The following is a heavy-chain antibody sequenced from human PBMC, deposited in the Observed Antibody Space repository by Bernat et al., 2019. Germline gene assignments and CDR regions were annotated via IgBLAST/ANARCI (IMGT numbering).Heavy chain of an antibody. J-gene: IGHJ5*02. D-gene: IGHD3-3*01. V-gene: IGHV3-48*03. CDR2: ISSSGSTI. CDR1: GFTFSSYE. CDR3: ARLGITIFGVVNFEQHWFDP. Sequence: EVQLVESGGGLVQPGGSLRLSCAASGFTFSSYEMNWVRQAPGNGLEWGSDISSSGSTIYYADSVKGRFTNSGDNAKNSLYLQMNSLRDEETDVYYCARLGITIFGVVNFEQHWFDPWGKGTLVTVSS.